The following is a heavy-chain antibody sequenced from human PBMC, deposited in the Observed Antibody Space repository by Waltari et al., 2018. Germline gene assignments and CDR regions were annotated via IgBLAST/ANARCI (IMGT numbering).Heavy chain of an antibody. D-gene: IGHD1-20*01. V-gene: IGHV3-33*06. CDR2: IWYDGSNK. CDR1: GFTFSSYG. J-gene: IGHJ4*02. CDR3: AKDSYNSLGLFDY. Sequence: QVQLVESGGGVVQPGRSLRLSCAASGFTFSSYGMHWARQAPGKGLEWVAVIWYDGSNKYYADSVKGRFTISRDNSKNTLYLQMNSLRAEDTAVYYCAKDSYNSLGLFDYWGQGTLVTVSS.